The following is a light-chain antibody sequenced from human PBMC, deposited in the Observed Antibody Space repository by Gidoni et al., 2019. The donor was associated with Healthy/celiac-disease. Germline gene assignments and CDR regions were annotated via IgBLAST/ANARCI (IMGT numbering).Light chain of an antibody. CDR3: HAGS. CDR2: AAS. J-gene: IGKJ4*01. CDR1: QGISSY. V-gene: IGKV1-9*01. Sequence: DIQLTQSPSFLSASVGDRVTITCRASQGISSYLAWYQQKPGKAPKLLIYAASTLQRWVPSRFSGSVSGTEFTLTISSLQPEDFATYYCHAGSFGGGTKVEIK.